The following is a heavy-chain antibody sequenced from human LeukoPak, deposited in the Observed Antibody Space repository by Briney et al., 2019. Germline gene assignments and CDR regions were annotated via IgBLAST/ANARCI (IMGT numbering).Heavy chain of an antibody. D-gene: IGHD3-10*01. Sequence: MASGTLSLTCAVSGGSISSSNWWSWVRQPPGKGLEWIGEIYHSGSTNYNPSLKSRVTISVDTSKNQFSLKLSSVTAADTAVYYCARPGGLWFGENAFDIWGQGTMVTVSS. CDR3: ARPGGLWFGENAFDI. CDR1: GGSISSSNW. CDR2: IYHSGST. V-gene: IGHV4-4*02. J-gene: IGHJ3*02.